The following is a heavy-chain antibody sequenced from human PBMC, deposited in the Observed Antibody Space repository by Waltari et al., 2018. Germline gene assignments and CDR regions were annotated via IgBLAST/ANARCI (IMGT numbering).Heavy chain of an antibody. CDR3: ARVTVVARVSDVFDV. V-gene: IGHV3-53*01. J-gene: IGHJ3*01. CDR2: IFVTGNT. CDR1: GFTVSDTY. D-gene: IGHD6-6*01. Sequence: EVQVVESGGDLIQPGGSLRLSWSAYGFTVSDTYMTWVRQAPGKGLDWVATIFVTGNTHYADSVRGRFTISRDSSRNSVYLQMDNLRAEDTATYYCARVTVVARVSDVFDVWGQGTMITVSS.